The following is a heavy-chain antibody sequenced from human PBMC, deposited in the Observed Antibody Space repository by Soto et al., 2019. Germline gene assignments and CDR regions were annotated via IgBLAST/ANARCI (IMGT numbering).Heavy chain of an antibody. CDR3: ARGARTDWVFDY. Sequence: QVQLVESGGGVVQPGRSLRLSCAASGFTFSSYAMHWVRQAPGKGLEWVAVISYDGSNKYYADSVKGRFTISRDNSKNTLYLQMNSLRAEDTAVYYCARGARTDWVFDYWGQGTLVTVSS. CDR1: GFTFSSYA. J-gene: IGHJ4*02. V-gene: IGHV3-30-3*01. CDR2: ISYDGSNK. D-gene: IGHD3-9*01.